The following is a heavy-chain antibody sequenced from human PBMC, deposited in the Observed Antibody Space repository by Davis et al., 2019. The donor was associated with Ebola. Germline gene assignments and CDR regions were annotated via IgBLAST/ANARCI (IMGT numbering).Heavy chain of an antibody. CDR1: GYTFTTYP. J-gene: IGHJ6*04. CDR2: INTNTGNP. Sequence: AASVKVSCKASGYTFTTYPMNWVRQAPGQGLEWMGWINTNTGNPTYAQGFTGRFVFSLDTSVSTAYLQISSLKAEDTAVYYCAREDWNAGYYGMDVWGKGTTVTVSS. CDR3: AREDWNAGYYGMDV. D-gene: IGHD1-1*01. V-gene: IGHV7-4-1*02.